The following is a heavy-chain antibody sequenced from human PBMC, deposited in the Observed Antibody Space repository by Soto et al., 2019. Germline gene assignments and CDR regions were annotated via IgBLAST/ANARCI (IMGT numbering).Heavy chain of an antibody. CDR1: GFPFLSYN. CDR3: AREYCSSTSCLNWFDP. D-gene: IGHD2-2*01. J-gene: IGHJ5*02. CDR2: ISSSSTI. Sequence: PGGSLRLSCAASGFPFLSYNMNWVRQAPRKGLEWVSYISSSSTIYYADSVKGRFTISRDNAKNSLYLQMNSLRAEDTAVYYCAREYCSSTSCLNWFDPWGQGTLVTVSS. V-gene: IGHV3-48*01.